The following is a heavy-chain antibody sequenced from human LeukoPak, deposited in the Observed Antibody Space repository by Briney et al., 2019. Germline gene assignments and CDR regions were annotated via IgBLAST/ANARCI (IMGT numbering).Heavy chain of an antibody. CDR1: GYTFTSYY. D-gene: IGHD6-13*01. Sequence: ASVKVSCKASGYTFTSYYMHWVRQAPGQGLEWMGWINPNSGGTNYAQKFQGRVTMTRDTSISTAYMELSRLRSEDTAVYYCATDWAAAGTRDFDYWGQGTLVTVSS. CDR3: ATDWAAAGTRDFDY. V-gene: IGHV1-2*02. CDR2: INPNSGGT. J-gene: IGHJ4*02.